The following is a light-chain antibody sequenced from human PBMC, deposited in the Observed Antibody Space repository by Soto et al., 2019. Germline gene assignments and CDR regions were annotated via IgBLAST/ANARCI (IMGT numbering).Light chain of an antibody. J-gene: IGKJ1*01. Sequence: DIQMTQSPSTLSASVGDRVTVTCRASQSISSWLAWYQQKPGKAPKLLIYDASSLESGVPSRFSGSGYGTEFTLTISSLQPDDFATYYCQQYNGYSTWTFGQGTKVDIK. V-gene: IGKV1-5*01. CDR1: QSISSW. CDR3: QQYNGYSTWT. CDR2: DAS.